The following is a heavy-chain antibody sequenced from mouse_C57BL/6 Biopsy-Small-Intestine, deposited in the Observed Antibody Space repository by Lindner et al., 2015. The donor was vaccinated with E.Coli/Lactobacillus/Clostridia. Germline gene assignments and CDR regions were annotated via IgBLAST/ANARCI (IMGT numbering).Heavy chain of an antibody. D-gene: IGHD6-1*01. CDR3: AREARIAAVAKGLKGLDS. CDR1: GGTFNTFA. V-gene: IGHV1-81*01. J-gene: IGHJ4*01. Sequence: SVKVSCKASGGTFNTFAISWVRQAPGQGLEWMGAIIPVFAKTTFAQKFQGRVTLTADESTATVYMELSSLSSEDTAVYYCAREARIAAVAKGLKGLDSWGQGTLVAVSS. CDR2: IIPVFAKT.